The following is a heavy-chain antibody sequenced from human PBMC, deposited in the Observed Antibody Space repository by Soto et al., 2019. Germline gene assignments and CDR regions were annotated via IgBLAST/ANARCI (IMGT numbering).Heavy chain of an antibody. V-gene: IGHV1-46*01. J-gene: IGHJ6*02. CDR3: ARASLAARLAYYYYYGMDV. Sequence: ASLKVSCKASGYTFTAYYMHWVRPAPGQGLEWMGIINPSGGSTSYAQKFQGRVTMTRDTSTSTVYMELSSLRSEDTAVYYCARASLAARLAYYYYYGMDVWGQGTTVTVSS. D-gene: IGHD6-6*01. CDR1: GYTFTAYY. CDR2: INPSGGST.